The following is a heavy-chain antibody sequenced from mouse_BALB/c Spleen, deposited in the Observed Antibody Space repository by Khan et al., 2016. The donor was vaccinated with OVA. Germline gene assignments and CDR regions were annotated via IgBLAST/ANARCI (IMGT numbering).Heavy chain of an antibody. CDR1: GYSITSGYS. J-gene: IGHJ1*01. D-gene: IGHD1-1*01. V-gene: IGHV3-1*02. CDR3: ARSGTTVVAYWYFDV. CDR2: IYYSGKT. Sequence: EVKLLESGPDLVKPSQSLSLTCTVTGYSITSGYSWHWIRQFPGNKLEWMGYIYYSGKTNYNPSLKSRISITRDTSKNQFFLQLNSVTTEDTATXYCARSGTTVVAYWYFDVWGAGTTVTVSS.